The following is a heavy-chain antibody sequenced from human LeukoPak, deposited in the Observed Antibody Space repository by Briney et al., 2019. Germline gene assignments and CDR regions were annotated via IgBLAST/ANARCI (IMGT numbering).Heavy chain of an antibody. Sequence: PGGSLRLSCAASGFTFSSYAMHWVRQAPGKGLEWVAVISYDGSHKYYADSVKGRFTISRDNSKNTLYLQMNSLRADDTAVYYCARGVNYYGSGSYDPLDYWGQGTLVTVSS. CDR1: GFTFSSYA. J-gene: IGHJ4*02. V-gene: IGHV3-30*04. D-gene: IGHD3-10*01. CDR2: ISYDGSHK. CDR3: ARGVNYYGSGSYDPLDY.